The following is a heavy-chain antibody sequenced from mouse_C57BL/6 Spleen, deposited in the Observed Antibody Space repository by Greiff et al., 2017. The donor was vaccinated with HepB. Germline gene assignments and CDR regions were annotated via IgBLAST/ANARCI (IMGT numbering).Heavy chain of an antibody. Sequence: VQLQQSGPELVKPGASVKISCKASGYAFSSSWMNWVKQRPGKGLEWIGRIYPGDGDTNYNGKFKGKATLTADKSSSTAYMQLRSLTSEDSAVSFWARVERGNDDAMDYWGQGTSVTVAS. J-gene: IGHJ4*01. CDR2: IYPGDGDT. V-gene: IGHV1-82*01. D-gene: IGHD2-2*01. CDR1: GYAFSSSW. CDR3: ARVERGNDDAMDY.